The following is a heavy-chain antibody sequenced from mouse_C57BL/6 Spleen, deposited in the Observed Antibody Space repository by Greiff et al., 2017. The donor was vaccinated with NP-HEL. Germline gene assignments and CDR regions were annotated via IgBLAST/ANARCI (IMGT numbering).Heavy chain of an antibody. D-gene: IGHD2-4*01. Sequence: QVQLQQSGAELVKPGASVKISCKASGYAFSSYWMNWVKQRPGKGLEWIGQIYPGDGDTNYNGKFKGKATLTADKSSSTAYMQLSSLTSEDSAVYFCASRDYGGAMDYWGQGTSVTVSS. V-gene: IGHV1-80*01. CDR3: ASRDYGGAMDY. J-gene: IGHJ4*01. CDR2: IYPGDGDT. CDR1: GYAFSSYW.